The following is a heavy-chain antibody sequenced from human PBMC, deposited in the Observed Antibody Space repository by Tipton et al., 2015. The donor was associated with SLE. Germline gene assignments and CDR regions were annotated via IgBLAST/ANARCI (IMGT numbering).Heavy chain of an antibody. V-gene: IGHV4-61*02. CDR3: ARTWVVVPALFDP. CDR2: IYTSGST. J-gene: IGHJ5*02. Sequence: LRLSCTVSGGSISSGSYYWSWIRQPAGKGLEWIGCIYTSGSTNYNPSLKSRVTISVDTSKNQFSLKLSSVTAADTAVYYCARTWVVVPALFDPWGQGTLVTVSS. CDR1: GGSISSGSYY. D-gene: IGHD2-2*01.